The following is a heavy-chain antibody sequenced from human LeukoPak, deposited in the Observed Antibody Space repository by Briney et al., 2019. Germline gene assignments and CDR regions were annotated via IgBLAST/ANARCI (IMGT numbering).Heavy chain of an antibody. V-gene: IGHV4-34*01. CDR2: INHSGST. Sequence: SETLSLTCAVYGGSFSGYYWSWIRQPPGKGLEWIGEINHSGSTNYNPSLKSRVTISVDTSKNQFSLKLSSVTAADTAVYYCARAIRLYGGYSFDPWGQGTLVTVSS. J-gene: IGHJ5*02. CDR3: ARAIRLYGGYSFDP. CDR1: GGSFSGYY. D-gene: IGHD4-17*01.